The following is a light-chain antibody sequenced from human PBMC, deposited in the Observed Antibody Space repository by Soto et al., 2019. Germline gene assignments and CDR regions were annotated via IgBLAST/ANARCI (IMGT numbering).Light chain of an antibody. V-gene: IGKV3-15*01. CDR3: QQVNVYPST. Sequence: EVVMTQSPATLSVSPGERATLSSGASQSVSSNLAWYQQKPGQAPRLLIYGASTIATGIPARFSGSGSGTDFTLTISSLQPEDFATYYCQQVNVYPSTFGGGTKVDI. CDR2: GAS. J-gene: IGKJ4*01. CDR1: QSVSSN.